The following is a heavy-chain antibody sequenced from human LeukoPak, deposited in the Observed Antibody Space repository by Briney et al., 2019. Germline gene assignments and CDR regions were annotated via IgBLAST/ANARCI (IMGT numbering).Heavy chain of an antibody. J-gene: IGHJ3*01. CDR1: GGSISSYY. Sequence: SETLSLTCTDSGGSISSYYWSWIRQPPGKGLEWIGYISYSGSTNYNPSLMSRVTISVDTSKNQFSLQLSSVTAADTAVYYCARGLWFGVPGAFDFWGQGTVVTVSS. D-gene: IGHD3-10*01. CDR2: ISYSGST. CDR3: ARGLWFGVPGAFDF. V-gene: IGHV4-59*12.